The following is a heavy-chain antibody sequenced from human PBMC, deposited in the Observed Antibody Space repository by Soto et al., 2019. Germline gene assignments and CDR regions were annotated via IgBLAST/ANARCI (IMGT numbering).Heavy chain of an antibody. CDR2: IYYSGSN. CDR3: ASQLRYFDWLLYYYYYYGMDV. V-gene: IGHV4-39*01. Sequence: SETLSLTCTVSGGSISSSSYYWGWIRQPPGKGLEWIGSIYYSGSNYYNPSLKSRVTISVDTSKNFFSLKLISVTAADTAVFFCASQLRYFDWLLYYYYYYGMDVWGQGTTVT. D-gene: IGHD3-9*01. J-gene: IGHJ6*02. CDR1: GGSISSSSYY.